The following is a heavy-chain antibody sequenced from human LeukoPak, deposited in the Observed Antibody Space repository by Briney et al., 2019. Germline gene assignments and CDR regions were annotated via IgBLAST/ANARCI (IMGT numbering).Heavy chain of an antibody. D-gene: IGHD3-16*02. CDR3: YTFRGTYRYDY. V-gene: IGHV3-15*01. CDR1: GFTFSSYS. CDR2: IKSKTDVGTT. J-gene: IGHJ4*02. Sequence: GGSLRLSWAASGFTFSSYSMNWVRQAPGKGREWVGRIKSKTDVGTTDYAAPVKGRFIISRHDSRNTLFLQMNSLKTEDTAVYYCYTFRGTYRYDYWSQGTLVTVSS.